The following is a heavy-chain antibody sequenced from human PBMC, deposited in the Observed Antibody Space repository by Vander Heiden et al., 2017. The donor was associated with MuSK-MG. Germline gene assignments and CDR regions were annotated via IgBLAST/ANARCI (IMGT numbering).Heavy chain of an antibody. V-gene: IGHV3-48*01. J-gene: IGHJ4*02. CDR3: ARGFWGYYGSGSYYLFDY. D-gene: IGHD3-10*01. CDR1: GFTFSSYS. Sequence: EVQLVESGGGLVQPGGSLRLSCAASGFTFSSYSMNWVRQAPGKGLKWVSYSSSSSSTIYYAESVKGRFTISRDNAKNSLYLQMNSLRAEQTPVYYCARGFWGYYGSGSYYLFDYWGQGTLVTVAS. CDR2: SSSSSSTI.